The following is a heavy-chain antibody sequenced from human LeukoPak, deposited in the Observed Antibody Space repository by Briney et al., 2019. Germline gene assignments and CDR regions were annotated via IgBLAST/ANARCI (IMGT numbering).Heavy chain of an antibody. D-gene: IGHD6-19*01. V-gene: IGHV4-61*02. CDR2: IYTSGST. CDR3: ARDSRDFIAVAAGYYYYHMDV. CDR1: GGSISSGSYY. Sequence: PSETLSLTCTVSGGSISSGSYYWSWIRQPAGKGLEWIGRIYTSGSTNYNPPLKSRVTISVDTSKNQFSLKLSSVTAADTAVYYCARDSRDFIAVAAGYYYYHMDVWGKGTTVTVSS. J-gene: IGHJ6*03.